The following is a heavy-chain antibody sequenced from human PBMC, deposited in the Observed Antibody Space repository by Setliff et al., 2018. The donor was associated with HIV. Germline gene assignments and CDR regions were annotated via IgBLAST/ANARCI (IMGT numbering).Heavy chain of an antibody. V-gene: IGHV1-8*02. J-gene: IGHJ3*01. D-gene: IGHD2-15*01. CDR3: ARFNHDVRVGQDGAFDF. CDR1: DYMFIDYY. CDR2: MNSRSGNI. Sequence: ASVKVSCKASDYMFIDYYIHWVRQAPGQGLEWMGWMNSRSGNIRYAQKFQGRVTMTRNTSISTAYMELSSLRSEDTAVYYCARFNHDVRVGQDGAFDFWGQGTMVTVSS.